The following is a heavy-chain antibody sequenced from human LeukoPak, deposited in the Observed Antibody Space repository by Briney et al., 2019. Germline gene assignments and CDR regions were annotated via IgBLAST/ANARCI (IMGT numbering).Heavy chain of an antibody. CDR1: GFAFNSYG. V-gene: IGHV3-23*01. D-gene: IGHD3-3*01. J-gene: IGHJ4*02. Sequence: GGSLRLSCAASGFAFNSYGMSWVRQAPGKGLEWVSSISGGGGNTNYADSMKGRFTISRDNSNNTLYPQVNSLRGEDTAVYYCAKGNDYWSGLRRTDYWGQGTLVTVSS. CDR3: AKGNDYWSGLRRTDY. CDR2: ISGGGGNT.